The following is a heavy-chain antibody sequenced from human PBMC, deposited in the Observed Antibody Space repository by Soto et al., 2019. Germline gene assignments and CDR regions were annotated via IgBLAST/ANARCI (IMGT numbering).Heavy chain of an antibody. CDR1: GYTFTSYY. J-gene: IGHJ6*03. CDR3: ARGYCSSTSCYATYYYYYYMDV. V-gene: IGHV1-46*03. CDR2: INPSGGST. D-gene: IGHD2-2*01. Sequence: ASVTVSCKASGYTFTSYYMHWVRQAPGQGLEWMGIINPSGGSTSYAQKFQGRVTMTRDTSTSTVYMELSSLRSEDTAVYYCARGYCSSTSCYATYYYYYYMDVWGKGTTVTVSS.